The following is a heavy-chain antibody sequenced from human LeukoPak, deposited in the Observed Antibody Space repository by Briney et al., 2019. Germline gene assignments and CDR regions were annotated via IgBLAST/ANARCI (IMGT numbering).Heavy chain of an antibody. V-gene: IGHV3-48*03. D-gene: IGHD6-13*01. CDR3: ARRLRAAGFDY. Sequence: PGGSLRLSCAASGFTFSNYEMNWVRQAPGKGLEWVSYISSSGSTIYYADSVKGRFTISRDNAKNSLYLQMNSLRAEDTAVYYCARRLRAAGFDYWGQGTLVTVSS. CDR2: ISSSGSTI. J-gene: IGHJ4*02. CDR1: GFTFSNYE.